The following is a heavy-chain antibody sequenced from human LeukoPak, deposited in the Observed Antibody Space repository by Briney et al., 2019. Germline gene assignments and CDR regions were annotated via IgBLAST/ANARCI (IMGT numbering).Heavy chain of an antibody. CDR3: AKGDYYDSSADNAEYFQH. Sequence: GGSLRLSCAASGFTFSSYAMHWVRQAPGKGLEWVAFIRFDGSNKYYADSVKGRFTISRDNSKNTLYLQMNSLRAEDTAVYNCAKGDYYDSSADNAEYFQHWGQGTLVTVSS. CDR1: GFTFSSYA. V-gene: IGHV3-30*02. CDR2: IRFDGSNK. D-gene: IGHD3-22*01. J-gene: IGHJ1*01.